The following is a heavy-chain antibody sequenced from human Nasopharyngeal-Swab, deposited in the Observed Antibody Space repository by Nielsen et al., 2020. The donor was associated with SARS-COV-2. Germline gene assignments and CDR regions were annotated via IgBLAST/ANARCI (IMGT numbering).Heavy chain of an antibody. V-gene: IGHV3-48*01. J-gene: IGHJ6*03. CDR3: ARVPSIAVAGTLLPYSSYSMDV. D-gene: IGHD6-19*01. CDR2: ISSSSSTI. CDR1: GFTFSSYS. Sequence: GGSLRLSCAVSGFTFSSYSMNWVRQAPGKGLEWVSYISSSSSTIYYADSVKGRFTISRDNAKNSLYLQMNSLRAEDTAVYYCARVPSIAVAGTLLPYSSYSMDVWAKGPTAPFS.